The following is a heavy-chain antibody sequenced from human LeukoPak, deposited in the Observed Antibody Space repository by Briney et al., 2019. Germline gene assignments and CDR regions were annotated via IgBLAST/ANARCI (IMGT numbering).Heavy chain of an antibody. Sequence: SQTLSLTCAISGDSASSSGVAWNWIRQSPSRGLKWLGRTYYASQWSNEYALSVKSRTTINPDTSKNQFSLQLNSVTPEDTAVYYCTRGRNSAFDYWGQGTLVTVSS. CDR3: TRGRNSAFDY. V-gene: IGHV6-1*01. D-gene: IGHD1-14*01. CDR1: GDSASSSGVA. CDR2: TYYASQWSN. J-gene: IGHJ4*02.